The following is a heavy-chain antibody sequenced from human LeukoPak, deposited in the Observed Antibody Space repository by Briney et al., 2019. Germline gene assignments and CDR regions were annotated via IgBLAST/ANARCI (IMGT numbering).Heavy chain of an antibody. CDR3: ARANRYDLYFDY. V-gene: IGHV4-38-2*02. CDR1: GYSISSAYY. J-gene: IGHJ4*02. Sequence: SETLSLTCTVSGYSISSAYYWGWIRQPPGKGLEWIGSIHHSPNTYYNPSLKSRATISVDTSKHHISLKTTSVTATHTSVYYCARANRYDLYFDYGGQGTLVTVSS. CDR2: IHHSPNT. D-gene: IGHD5-12*01.